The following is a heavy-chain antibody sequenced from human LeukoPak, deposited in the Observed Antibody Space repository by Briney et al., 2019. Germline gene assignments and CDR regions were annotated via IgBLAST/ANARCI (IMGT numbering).Heavy chain of an antibody. CDR1: GYTFTIYG. J-gene: IGHJ6*02. Sequence: ASVKVTCKASGYTFTIYGISWVRQAPGQGLEWMGWISAYNGNTYYAQKLQGRVTMTTDTSTSTAYMELRSLRSDDTAVYYCARDSRKADYYGMDVWGQGTTVTVSS. V-gene: IGHV1-18*01. CDR2: ISAYNGNT. CDR3: ARDSRKADYYGMDV.